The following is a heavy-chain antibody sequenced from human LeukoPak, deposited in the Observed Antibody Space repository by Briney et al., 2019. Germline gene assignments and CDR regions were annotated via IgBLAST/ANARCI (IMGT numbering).Heavy chain of an antibody. CDR1: GFTFSDYY. CDR3: ARDRFYAVTTDYYGMDV. D-gene: IGHD4-11*01. V-gene: IGHV3-11*01. J-gene: IGHJ6*02. Sequence: GGSLRLSCAASGFTFSDYYMSWIRQAPGKGLEWVSYISSSGSTIYYADSVKGRFTISRDNAKNSLYLQMSSLRAEDTAVYYCARDRFYAVTTDYYGMDVWGQGTTVTVSS. CDR2: ISSSGSTI.